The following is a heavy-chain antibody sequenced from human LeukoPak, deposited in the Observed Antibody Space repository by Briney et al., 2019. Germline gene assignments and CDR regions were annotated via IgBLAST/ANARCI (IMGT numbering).Heavy chain of an antibody. CDR3: ARGWLAETTVVTPYNY. V-gene: IGHV1-69*13. D-gene: IGHD4-23*01. Sequence: SVKVSCKTSGGAFSSYDISWLRQAPGQRLEWMGGITPIFGTANYAQKFQGRVTITAVESMSTAYMELSSLRSEDTAVYYCARGWLAETTVVTPYNYWGQGTLVTVSS. CDR2: ITPIFGTA. CDR1: GGAFSSYD. J-gene: IGHJ4*02.